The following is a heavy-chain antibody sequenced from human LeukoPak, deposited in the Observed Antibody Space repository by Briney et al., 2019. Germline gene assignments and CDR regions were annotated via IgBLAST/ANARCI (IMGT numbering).Heavy chain of an antibody. Sequence: GGSLRLSCAASGFTFSSYAMSWVRQAPGKGLEWVSAISGSGGSTYYADSVKGRFTISRDNSKNTLYLEMNSLSPDDTAVYYCARGVEPLAANTLAYWGQGTLVTVPS. D-gene: IGHD1-14*01. V-gene: IGHV3-23*01. CDR3: ARGVEPLAANTLAY. J-gene: IGHJ4*02. CDR2: ISGSGGST. CDR1: GFTFSSYA.